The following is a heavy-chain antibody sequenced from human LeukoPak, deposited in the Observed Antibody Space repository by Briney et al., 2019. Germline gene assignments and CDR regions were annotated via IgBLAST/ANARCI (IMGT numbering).Heavy chain of an antibody. V-gene: IGHV3-23*01. D-gene: IGHD4-17*01. Sequence: PGGSLRLSWAASGFTFNSHSMSWVRQAPRHAREWASFICGTVSKTYHAGSMEGRFTITRDNLKNTVYLQLNSLIAEVPALNFCMPRPGYVDYYPPFGYWGQGNLVTVPS. CDR1: GFTFNSHS. CDR3: MPRPGYVDYYPPFGY. J-gene: IGHJ4*02. CDR2: ICGTVSKT.